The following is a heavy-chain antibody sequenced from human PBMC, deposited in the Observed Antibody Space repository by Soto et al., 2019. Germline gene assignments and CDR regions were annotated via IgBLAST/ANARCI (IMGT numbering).Heavy chain of an antibody. CDR3: ARVSVEQQLVYYYYYYGMDV. V-gene: IGHV5-51*01. Sequence: PGESLKISCKGSGYSFTSYWIGWVRQMPGKGLEWMGIIYPGDSDTRYSPSFQGQVTISADKSISTAYLQWSSLKASDTAMYYCARVSVEQQLVYYYYYYGMDVWGQGTTVTVSS. CDR2: IYPGDSDT. J-gene: IGHJ6*02. D-gene: IGHD6-13*01. CDR1: GYSFTSYW.